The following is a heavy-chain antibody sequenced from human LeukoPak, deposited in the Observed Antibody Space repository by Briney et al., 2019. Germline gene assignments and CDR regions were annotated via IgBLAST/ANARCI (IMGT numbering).Heavy chain of an antibody. CDR1: GGSISNFY. CDR3: ARLYYGSGSSWFDP. D-gene: IGHD3-10*01. CDR2: IYYSGST. Sequence: PSGTLSLTCTVSGGSISNFYWSWIRQPPGKGLEWIGYIYYSGSTNYNPSLKSRVTISVDTSKNQFSLKLSSVTAADTAVYYCARLYYGSGSSWFDPWGQGTLVTVSS. J-gene: IGHJ5*02. V-gene: IGHV4-59*08.